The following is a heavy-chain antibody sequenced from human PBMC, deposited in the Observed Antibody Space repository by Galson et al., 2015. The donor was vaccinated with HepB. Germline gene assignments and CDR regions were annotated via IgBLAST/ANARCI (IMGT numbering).Heavy chain of an antibody. CDR1: GGTFSSYT. CDR3: ASSYYDSSGYYYRPVDY. Sequence: SVKVSCKASGGTFSSYTISWVRQAPGQGLEWMGRIIPILGIASYAQKFQGRVTITADKSTSTAYMELSSLRSEDTAVYYCASSYYDSSGYYYRPVDYWGQGTLVTVSS. D-gene: IGHD3-22*01. V-gene: IGHV1-69*02. CDR2: IIPILGIA. J-gene: IGHJ4*02.